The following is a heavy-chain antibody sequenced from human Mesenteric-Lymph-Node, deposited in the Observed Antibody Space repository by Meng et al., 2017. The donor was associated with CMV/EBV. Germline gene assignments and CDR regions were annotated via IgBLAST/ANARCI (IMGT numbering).Heavy chain of an antibody. CDR2: IIPILGIA. CDR3: VGGIAAAGSRWFDP. J-gene: IGHJ5*02. Sequence: QVQLVQSGAEGKTPGSSLKVSYKASGGTFSSYTISWVRQAPGQGLEWMGRIIPILGIANYAQKLQGRVTITADKSTSTAYMELSSLRSEDTAVYYCVGGIAAAGSRWFDPWGQGTLVTVSS. CDR1: GGTFSSYT. D-gene: IGHD6-13*01. V-gene: IGHV1-69*02.